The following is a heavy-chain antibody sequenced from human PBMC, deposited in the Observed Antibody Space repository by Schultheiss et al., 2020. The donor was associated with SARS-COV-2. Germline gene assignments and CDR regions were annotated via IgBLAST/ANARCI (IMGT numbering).Heavy chain of an antibody. D-gene: IGHD2-2*01. CDR1: GFRFSSYA. CDR3: AKAGLSLGYCSSTSCSIDY. J-gene: IGHJ4*02. V-gene: IGHV3-23*01. Sequence: GGSLRLSCAASGFRFSSYAMSWVRQAPGKGLEWVSAISATAGTIYYADSVQGRFTLSRDNSKNTLYLQMNSLRAEDTAVYYCAKAGLSLGYCSSTSCSIDYWGQGTLVTVSS. CDR2: ISATAGTI.